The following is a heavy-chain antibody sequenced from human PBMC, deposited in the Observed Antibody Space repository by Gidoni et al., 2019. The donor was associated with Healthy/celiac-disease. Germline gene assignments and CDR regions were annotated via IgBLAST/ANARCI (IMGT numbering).Heavy chain of an antibody. V-gene: IGHV4-39*01. J-gene: IGHJ4*02. Sequence: QLQLQESGPGLVKPSETLSLTCTVSGGSLSSSSYYWGWIRQPPGKGLEWIGSIYYSGSTYYNPSLKSRVTISVDTSQTQFSLKLSSVTAADTAVYYCASFDILTGYTVDYWGQGTLVTVSS. D-gene: IGHD3-9*01. CDR3: ASFDILTGYTVDY. CDR1: GGSLSSSSYY. CDR2: IYYSGST.